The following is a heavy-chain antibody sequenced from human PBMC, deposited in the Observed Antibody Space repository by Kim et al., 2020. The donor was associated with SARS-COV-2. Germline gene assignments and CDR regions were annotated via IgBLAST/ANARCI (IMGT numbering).Heavy chain of an antibody. CDR2: INHSGST. CDR1: GGSFSGYY. D-gene: IGHD3-22*01. J-gene: IGHJ6*01. V-gene: IGHV4-34*01. CDR3: ARPKKVITHGGYYYYYGM. Sequence: SETLSLTCAVYGGSFSGYYWSWIRQPPGKGLEWIGEINHSGSTNYNPSLKSRVTISVDTSKNQFSLKLSSVTAADTAVYYCARPKKVITHGGYYYYYGM.